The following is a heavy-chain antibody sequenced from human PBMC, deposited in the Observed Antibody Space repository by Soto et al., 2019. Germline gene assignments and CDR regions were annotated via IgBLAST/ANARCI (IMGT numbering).Heavy chain of an antibody. Sequence: EVQLLDSGGGLVQPGGSLRLSCAASGFMFSCCAMSWVRQAPGKGLEWVSTIHGDGDYSHYTDSVEGRFTISRDNTRNKLYLQMNNLRADNTAVYYCAKNRGAGDYTNWSFAVWGRGTLVTVSS. CDR3: AKNRGAGDYTNWSFAV. CDR1: GFMFSCCA. CDR2: IHGDGDYS. D-gene: IGHD2-2*02. V-gene: IGHV3-23*01. J-gene: IGHJ2*01.